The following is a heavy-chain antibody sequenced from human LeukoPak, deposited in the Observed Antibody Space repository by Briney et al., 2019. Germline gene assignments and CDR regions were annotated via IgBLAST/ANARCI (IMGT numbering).Heavy chain of an antibody. CDR3: ARDLGYCRGGVCYVGYFDY. D-gene: IGHD2-8*02. CDR1: GFTVSPYY. Sequence: PGGSLRLSCAASGFTVSPYYMNWVRQAPGKGLEWVSLIYNDGSTNYADSVKGRFTISRDNSENTLYLQMNSLRVEDTAVYYCARDLGYCRGGVCYVGYFDYWGQGTLVTVSS. CDR2: IYNDGST. J-gene: IGHJ4*02. V-gene: IGHV3-66*01.